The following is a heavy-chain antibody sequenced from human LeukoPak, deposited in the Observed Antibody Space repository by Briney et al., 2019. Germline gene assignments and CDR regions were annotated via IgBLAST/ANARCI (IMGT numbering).Heavy chain of an antibody. CDR2: IYYSGST. CDR3: ARGGVGIPFGY. J-gene: IGHJ4*02. D-gene: IGHD3-10*01. Sequence: SETLSLTCTVSGGSISSYYWSWIRQPPGKGLEWIGYIYYSGSTNYNPSLKSRVTISVDTSKNQFSLKLSSVTAADTAVYYYARGGVGIPFGYWGQGTLVTVSS. CDR1: GGSISSYY. V-gene: IGHV4-59*01.